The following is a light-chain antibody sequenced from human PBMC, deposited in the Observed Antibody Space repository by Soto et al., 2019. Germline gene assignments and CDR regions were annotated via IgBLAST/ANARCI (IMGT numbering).Light chain of an antibody. V-gene: IGKV3-20*01. CDR2: GAS. J-gene: IGKJ1*01. CDR3: QQYGSSPQT. CDR1: QSLSSSY. Sequence: IVLTQSPGTLSLSPGERATLSCRASQSLSSSYLAWYQQKPGQAPRLLIYGASGRATDIPDRFSGSGSGTEFALTISRLEPEDFAVYYCQQYGSSPQTFGQGTKVEIK.